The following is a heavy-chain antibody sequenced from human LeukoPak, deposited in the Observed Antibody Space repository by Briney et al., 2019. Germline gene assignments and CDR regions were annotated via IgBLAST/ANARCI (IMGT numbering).Heavy chain of an antibody. CDR2: ISGSGGST. V-gene: IGHV3-23*01. CDR1: GFTFSSYA. CDR3: ARDALSGSYSFDY. J-gene: IGHJ4*02. Sequence: PGGSLRLSCAASGFTFSSYAMSWVRQAPGKGLEWVSAISGSGGSTYYADSVKGRFTISRDNAKNSLYLQMNSLRAEDTAVYYCARDALSGSYSFDYWGQGTLVTVSS. D-gene: IGHD1-26*01.